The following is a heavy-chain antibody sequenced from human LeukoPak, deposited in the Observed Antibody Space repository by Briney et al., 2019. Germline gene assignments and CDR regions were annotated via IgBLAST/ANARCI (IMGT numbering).Heavy chain of an antibody. V-gene: IGHV3-74*01. D-gene: IGHD4-17*01. J-gene: IGHJ4*02. Sequence: QPGGSLRLSCAASGFTFSSYWMHWVRQAPGKGLVWVSRINSDGNSTSYAGSVKGRFTISRDNAKNTLYLQMNSLRAEDTAVYYCAREDYGDYSEYYFDYWGQGTLVTVSS. CDR3: AREDYGDYSEYYFDY. CDR2: INSDGNST. CDR1: GFTFSSYW.